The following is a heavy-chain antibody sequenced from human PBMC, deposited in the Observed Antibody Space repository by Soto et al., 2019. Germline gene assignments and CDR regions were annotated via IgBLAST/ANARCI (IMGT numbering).Heavy chain of an antibody. CDR2: ISAYNGNT. V-gene: IGHV1-18*01. CDR1: GYTFTSYG. D-gene: IGHD2-2*01. CDR3: ARDIPAAPRYYYYGMDV. J-gene: IGHJ6*02. Sequence: ASVTVSCKASGYTFTSYGISWVRQAPGQGLEWMGWISAYNGNTNYAQKLQGRVTTTTDTSTSTAYMELRSLRSDDTAVYYCARDIPAAPRYYYYGMDVWGQGTTVTVSS.